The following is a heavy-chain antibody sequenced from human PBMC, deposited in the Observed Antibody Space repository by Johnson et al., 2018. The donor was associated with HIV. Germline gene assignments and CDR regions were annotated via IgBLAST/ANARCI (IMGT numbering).Heavy chain of an antibody. CDR2: ISYDGTNK. CDR1: RFTFSNYA. V-gene: IGHV3-30*18. J-gene: IGHJ3*02. Sequence: QMQLVESGGGVVQPGRSLRLSCAASRFTFSNYALHWVRQAPGMGLEWVAVISYDGTNKYYADSMKGRFTISRDNSKSTLYLEMNSLRAEDTAVYHCAKSTQANILRESGPYGAFDIWGQGTMVTVSS. CDR3: AKSTQANILRESGPYGAFDI. D-gene: IGHD3-10*01.